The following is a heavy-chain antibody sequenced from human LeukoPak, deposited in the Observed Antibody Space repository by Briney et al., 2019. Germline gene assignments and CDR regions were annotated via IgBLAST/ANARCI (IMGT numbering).Heavy chain of an antibody. V-gene: IGHV1-18*01. CDR3: ARLSGSYYYYYYMDV. Sequence: ASVKVSCKVSGYTLTELSMHWVRQAPGQGLEWMGWISAYNGNTNYAQNLQGRVTMTTDTSTSTAYMELRILRSDDTAVYYCARLSGSYYYYYYMDVWGKGTTVTVSS. CDR1: GYTLTELS. D-gene: IGHD1-26*01. CDR2: ISAYNGNT. J-gene: IGHJ6*03.